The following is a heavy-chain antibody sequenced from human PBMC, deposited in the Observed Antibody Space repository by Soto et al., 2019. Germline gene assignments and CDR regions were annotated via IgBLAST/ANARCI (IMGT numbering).Heavy chain of an antibody. D-gene: IGHD2-21*02. J-gene: IGHJ6*02. Sequence: ASVKVSCKASGYTFTSYYMHWVRQAPGQGLEWMGIINPSGGSTSYAQKFQGRVTMTRDTSTSTVYMELSSLRSEDTAVYYCARLYCGGDCYSRTLDYYYYGMDVWGQGTTVTVSS. CDR3: ARLYCGGDCYSRTLDYYYYGMDV. CDR2: INPSGGST. CDR1: GYTFTSYY. V-gene: IGHV1-46*01.